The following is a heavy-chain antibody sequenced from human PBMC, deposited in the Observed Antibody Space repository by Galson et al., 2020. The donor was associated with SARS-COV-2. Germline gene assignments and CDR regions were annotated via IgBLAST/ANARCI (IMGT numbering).Heavy chain of an antibody. Sequence: SETLSLTCTVSGFSISSGYFWGWIRQPPEKGLEWIGLIYHSGSTYYNPSLKSRVTISVDTSKNQFSLKLTSVSAADTGVYYCARDRGVDGGISEDFDLWGRGTLVTVSS. V-gene: IGHV4-38-2*02. CDR1: GFSISSGYF. D-gene: IGHD2-15*01. CDR3: ARDRGVDGGISEDFDL. J-gene: IGHJ2*01. CDR2: IYHSGST.